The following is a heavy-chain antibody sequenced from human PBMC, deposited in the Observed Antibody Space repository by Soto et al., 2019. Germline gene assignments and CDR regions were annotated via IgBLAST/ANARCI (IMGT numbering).Heavy chain of an antibody. CDR3: ARDMGAYCGGDCHNWFDP. Sequence: PGGPLRLSCAASGFTFSSYGMHWVRQAPGKGLEWVAVIWYDGSNKYYADSVKGRFTISRDNSKNTLYLQMNSLRAEDTAVYYCARDMGAYCGGDCHNWFDPWGQGTLVTVSS. CDR2: IWYDGSNK. D-gene: IGHD2-21*02. V-gene: IGHV3-33*01. J-gene: IGHJ5*02. CDR1: GFTFSSYG.